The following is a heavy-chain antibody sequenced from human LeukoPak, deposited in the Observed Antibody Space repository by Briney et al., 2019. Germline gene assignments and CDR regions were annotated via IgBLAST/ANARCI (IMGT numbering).Heavy chain of an antibody. V-gene: IGHV1-2*02. CDR2: INPNSGGT. D-gene: IGHD2-2*01. CDR1: GYTFTGYY. CDR3: ARDRMGDCATTSCYLAY. J-gene: IGHJ4*02. Sequence: ASVKVSCKASGYTFTGYYMHRVRQAPGQGLEWMGWINPNSGGTNYAQKFQGRVTMTRDTSINTVYMGLSSLRSDDTAVYYCARDRMGDCATTSCYLAYWGQGTQVTVSS.